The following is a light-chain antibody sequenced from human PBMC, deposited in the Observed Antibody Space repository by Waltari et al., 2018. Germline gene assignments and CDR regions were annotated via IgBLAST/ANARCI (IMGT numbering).Light chain of an antibody. CDR2: GAS. CDR3: QHYGTSPPLT. CDR1: QSVSRSY. J-gene: IGKJ4*01. Sequence: RASQSVSRSYLAWYQKKPGQAPRLLIYGASTRAAGCPVRFSGSGSGTDFTLTISRLEPEDFAVYYCQHYGTSPPLTFGGGTKVEIK. V-gene: IGKV3-20*01.